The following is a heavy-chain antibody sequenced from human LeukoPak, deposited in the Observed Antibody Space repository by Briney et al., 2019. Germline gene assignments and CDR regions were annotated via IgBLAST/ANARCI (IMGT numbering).Heavy chain of an antibody. Sequence: GGSLRLSCAASGFTFSSYSMNWVRQAPGKGLEWVSYISSSSSTIYYADSVKGRFTISRDNAKNSLYLQMNSLRAEDTAVYYCARIYSSGFRWYYYYMDVWGKGTTVTVSS. CDR2: ISSSSSTI. J-gene: IGHJ6*03. CDR1: GFTFSSYS. D-gene: IGHD3-22*01. CDR3: ARIYSSGFRWYYYYMDV. V-gene: IGHV3-48*04.